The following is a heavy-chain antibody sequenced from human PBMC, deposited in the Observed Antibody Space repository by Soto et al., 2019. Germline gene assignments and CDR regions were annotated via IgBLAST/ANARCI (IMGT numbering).Heavy chain of an antibody. V-gene: IGHV3-53*01. CDR2: IYSGGRT. J-gene: IGHJ6*02. CDR3: ARSPYGDVPKTYYCYYGMDV. D-gene: IGHD4-17*01. Sequence: EVQLVESGGGLIQPGGSLRLSCAASGFTVSSNYMSWVRQAPGKGLEWVSVIYSGGRTYYADSVKSRFTISRDNSKNPLYLQMNSPRAEDTAVYYCARSPYGDVPKTYYCYYGMDVWGHGTTVTVSS. CDR1: GFTVSSNY.